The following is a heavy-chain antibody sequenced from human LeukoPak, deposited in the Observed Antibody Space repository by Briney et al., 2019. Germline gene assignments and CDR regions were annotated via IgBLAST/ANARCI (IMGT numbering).Heavy chain of an antibody. CDR3: AKSIRGLLWFGEPAFDAFDI. CDR2: SSGRGGST. CDR1: GFTFSSYV. D-gene: IGHD3-10*01. J-gene: IGHJ3*02. Sequence: PGWSLRLSCASSGFTFSSYVMSWVRQAPGKGLEGVAASSGRGGSTYYADSVKGRFTISRDTSKNTLYLQMNSLRAEETAVYYCAKSIRGLLWFGEPAFDAFDIWGQGTMVTVSS. V-gene: IGHV3-23*01.